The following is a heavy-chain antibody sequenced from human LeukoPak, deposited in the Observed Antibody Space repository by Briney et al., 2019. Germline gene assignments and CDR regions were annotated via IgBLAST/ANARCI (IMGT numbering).Heavy chain of an antibody. D-gene: IGHD3-22*01. CDR1: GGSFSGYY. V-gene: IGHV4-34*01. CDR2: INHSGST. Sequence: PSETLSLTCAVYGGSFSGYYWSWIRQPPGKGLEWIGEINHSGSTNYSPSLKSRVTISVDTSKNQFSLKLSSVTAADTAVYYCARALKTKTPGGWSMIVVRAAFDIWGQGTMVTVSS. CDR3: ARALKTKTPGGWSMIVVRAAFDI. J-gene: IGHJ3*02.